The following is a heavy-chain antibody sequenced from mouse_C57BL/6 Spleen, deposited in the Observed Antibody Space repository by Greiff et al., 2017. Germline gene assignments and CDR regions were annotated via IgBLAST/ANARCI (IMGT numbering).Heavy chain of an antibody. V-gene: IGHV1-82*01. CDR3: ARDTTLGFDY. J-gene: IGHJ2*01. Sequence: QVQLQQSGPELVKPGASVKISCKASGYAFSSSWMNWVKQRPGKGLEWIGRIYPGDGDTNYNGKFKGKATLTADKSSSTAYMQLSILTSEDSAVYFGARDTTLGFDYWGQGTTLTVSS. CDR2: IYPGDGDT. CDR1: GYAFSSSW. D-gene: IGHD1-1*01.